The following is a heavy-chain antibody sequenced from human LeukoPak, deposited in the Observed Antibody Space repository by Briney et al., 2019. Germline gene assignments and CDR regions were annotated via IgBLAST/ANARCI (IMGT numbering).Heavy chain of an antibody. V-gene: IGHV3-23*01. CDR1: GFRLSSYS. J-gene: IGHJ4*02. CDR2: MTGSGDRT. CDR3: AKGPKQQLVGSRGHYFDS. Sequence: HPGGSLRLSCAASGFRLSSYSMSWVRQAPGRGLEWVSGMTGSGDRTHYADSVKGRFTISRDNSKNTLHLQMNSLRAEDTAVYYCAKGPKQQLVGSRGHYFDSWGQGTLVTVSS. D-gene: IGHD6-13*01.